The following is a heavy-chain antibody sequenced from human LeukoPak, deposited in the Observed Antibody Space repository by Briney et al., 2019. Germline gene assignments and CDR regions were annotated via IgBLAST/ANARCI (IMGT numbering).Heavy chain of an antibody. J-gene: IGHJ4*02. CDR2: IYYSGST. CDR1: GVSISSYY. CDR3: ARGGGSSGWQTEHFDY. Sequence: SETLSLTCTVSGVSISSYYWGWIRQPPGKGLEWIGYIYYSGSTNYNPSLKSRVTISVDTSKNQFSLKLSSVTAADTAVYYCARGGGSSGWQTEHFDYWGQGTLVTVSS. V-gene: IGHV4-59*01. D-gene: IGHD6-19*01.